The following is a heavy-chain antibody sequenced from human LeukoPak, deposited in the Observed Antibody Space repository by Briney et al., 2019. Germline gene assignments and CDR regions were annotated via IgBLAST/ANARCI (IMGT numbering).Heavy chain of an antibody. J-gene: IGHJ6*03. CDR2: ISSSGSTI. CDR3: ASDLGGSSSPSPMDV. CDR1: GFTFIDYY. Sequence: PGGSLRISCAASGFTFIDYYMSWIRQAQGKGLEWVSYISSSGSTIYYADSVKGRFTISRDNAKNSLYLQMNSLRAEDTAVYYCASDLGGSSSPSPMDVWGKGTTVTVSS. V-gene: IGHV3-11*01. D-gene: IGHD6-6*01.